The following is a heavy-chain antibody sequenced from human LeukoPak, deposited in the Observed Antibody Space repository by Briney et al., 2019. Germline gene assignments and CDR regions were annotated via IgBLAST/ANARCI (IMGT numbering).Heavy chain of an antibody. CDR1: GGSISSSSYY. J-gene: IGHJ4*02. Sequence: PSETLSLTCTVSGGSISSSSYYWGWIRQPPGKGLEWIGSIYYSGSTYYNPPLKSRVTISVDTSKNQFSLKLSSVTAADTAVYYCAADSSGFDYWGQGTLVTVSS. V-gene: IGHV4-39*07. CDR2: IYYSGST. CDR3: AADSSGFDY. D-gene: IGHD3-22*01.